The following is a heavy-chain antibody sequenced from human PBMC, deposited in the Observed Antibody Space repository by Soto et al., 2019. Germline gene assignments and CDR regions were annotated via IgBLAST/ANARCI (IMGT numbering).Heavy chain of an antibody. CDR2: INPNSGGT. CDR1: GYTFTGYY. J-gene: IGHJ4*02. CDR3: ATTTSPGWAWGMDY. V-gene: IGHV1-2*04. D-gene: IGHD3-16*01. Sequence: QVQLVQSGAEVKKPGASVKVSCKASGYTFTGYYMHWVRQAPGQGLEWMGWINPNSGGTNYAQKFKGWVTMTRDTSISTAYMELSRLRSDDTAVYYCATTTSPGWAWGMDYWGQGTLVTDSS.